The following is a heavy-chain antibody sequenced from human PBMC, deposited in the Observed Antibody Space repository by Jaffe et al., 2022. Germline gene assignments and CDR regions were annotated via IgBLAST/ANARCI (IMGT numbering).Heavy chain of an antibody. Sequence: EVQLVESGGGLVKPGGSLRLSCAASGFTFSSYSMNWVRQAPGKGLEWVSSISSSSSYIYYADSVKGRFTISRDNAKNSLYLQMNSLRAEDTAVYYCARLMITFGGVISFDYWGQGTLVTVSS. CDR1: GFTFSSYS. CDR3: ARLMITFGGVISFDY. V-gene: IGHV3-21*01. CDR2: ISSSSSYI. D-gene: IGHD3-16*02. J-gene: IGHJ4*02.